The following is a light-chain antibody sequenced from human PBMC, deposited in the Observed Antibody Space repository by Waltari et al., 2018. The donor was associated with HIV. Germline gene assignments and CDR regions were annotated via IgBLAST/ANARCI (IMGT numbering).Light chain of an antibody. CDR1: QSILYSSNNKNY. V-gene: IGKV4-1*01. J-gene: IGKJ1*01. CDR3: QQYYNTPRT. Sequence: DIVMTQSPDSLAVSLGERATINCKSSQSILYSSNNKNYLAWYQQKPGQPPKLLLYWASTRQSGFPDRFSGSGSETNFTLTISSLQAEDVAVYYCQQYYNTPRTFGQGP. CDR2: WAS.